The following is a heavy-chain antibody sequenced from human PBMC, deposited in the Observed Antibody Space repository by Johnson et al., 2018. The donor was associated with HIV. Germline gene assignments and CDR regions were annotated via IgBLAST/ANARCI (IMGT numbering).Heavy chain of an antibody. Sequence: QVQLVESGGGMVQPGGSLRLSCAASGFTFSSYAMHWVRQAPGKGLEWVAVISYDGSNKYYADSVTGRFTISRDNSKNTLYLQMNSLRAEDTAVYYCARRGYSSSGGAFDIWGQGTMVTVSS. V-gene: IGHV3-30-3*01. D-gene: IGHD6-6*01. J-gene: IGHJ3*02. CDR1: GFTFSSYA. CDR2: ISYDGSNK. CDR3: ARRGYSSSGGAFDI.